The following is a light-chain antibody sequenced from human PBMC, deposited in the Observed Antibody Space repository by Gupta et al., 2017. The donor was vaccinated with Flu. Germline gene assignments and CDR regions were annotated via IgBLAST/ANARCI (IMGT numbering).Light chain of an antibody. Sequence: GTVTLTCGMSSGSVSTSYYPSWHQQTPAHAHRMLIYSTHSRSSGVPDRFSGSILGTKAALTITGAQADDEYHYHFVLYMGSGMLFGGGTKLTVL. V-gene: IGLV8-61*01. J-gene: IGLJ3*02. CDR2: STH. CDR1: SGSVSTSYY. CDR3: VLYMGSGML.